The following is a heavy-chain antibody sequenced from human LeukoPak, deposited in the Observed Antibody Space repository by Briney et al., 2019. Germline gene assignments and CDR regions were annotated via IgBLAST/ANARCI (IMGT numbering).Heavy chain of an antibody. Sequence: GESLKISCKTSGYSFTNYWIGWVRQMPGKGLEWMGIIYPGDSDTRYSPSFQGQVTISDDKSITTAYLRWSSLKASDTAIYYCARLRREWELLDYWGQGTLSPSPQ. V-gene: IGHV5-51*01. J-gene: IGHJ4*02. CDR3: ARLRREWELLDY. D-gene: IGHD1-26*01. CDR1: GYSFTNYW. CDR2: IYPGDSDT.